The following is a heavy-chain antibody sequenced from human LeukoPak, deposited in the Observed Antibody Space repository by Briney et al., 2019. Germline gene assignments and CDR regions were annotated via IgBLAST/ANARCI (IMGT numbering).Heavy chain of an antibody. J-gene: IGHJ4*02. CDR3: ARDQGNIAVAGFDY. Sequence: GGSLRLSCAASGFTFSSYGMHWVRQAPGKGLEWVAVIWYDGSNKYYADSVKGRFTISRDNSKNTLYLQMNSLRAEDTAVYYCARDQGNIAVAGFDYWGQGTLVTVSS. V-gene: IGHV3-33*01. D-gene: IGHD6-19*01. CDR2: IWYDGSNK. CDR1: GFTFSSYG.